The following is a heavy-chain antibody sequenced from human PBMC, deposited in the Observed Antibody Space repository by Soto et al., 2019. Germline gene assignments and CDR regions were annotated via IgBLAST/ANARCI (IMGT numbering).Heavy chain of an antibody. CDR1: GGSISSYY. D-gene: IGHD5-18*01. J-gene: IGHJ5*02. CDR2: IYHSGST. CDR3: ARDRERYRYSSSWFDP. Sequence: SETLSLTCTVSGGSISSYYWSWIRQPPGNGLEWIGSIYHSGSTYYNPSLKSRVTISIDTSKNQFSLKLSSATAADTAVYYCARDRERYRYSSSWFDPWGQGTLVTVS. V-gene: IGHV4-59*12.